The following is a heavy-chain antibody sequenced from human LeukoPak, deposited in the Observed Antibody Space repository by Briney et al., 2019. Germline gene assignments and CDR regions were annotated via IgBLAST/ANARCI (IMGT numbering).Heavy chain of an antibody. D-gene: IGHD3-9*01. J-gene: IGHJ5*02. V-gene: IGHV1-69*06. CDR2: IIPIFGTA. Sequence: SVKVSCKASGGTFSSYAISWVRQAPGQGLEWMGGIIPIFGTANYAQKFQGRVTITADKSTSTAYMELSSLRSEDTAVYYCARGGYDILTGYYNPLLNWFDPWGQGTLVTVSS. CDR3: ARGGYDILTGYYNPLLNWFDP. CDR1: GGTFSSYA.